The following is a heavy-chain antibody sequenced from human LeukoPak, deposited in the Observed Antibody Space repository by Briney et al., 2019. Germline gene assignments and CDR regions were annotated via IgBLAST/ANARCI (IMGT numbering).Heavy chain of an antibody. Sequence: GGSLRLSCAASGFIFSSYSMNWVRQAPGKGLEWVAFIRYDGSNKYYADSVKGRFTISRDNSKNTLYLQMNSLRAEDTAVYYCARDGAYNWNYRGFDYWGQGTLVTVSS. CDR3: ARDGAYNWNYRGFDY. CDR1: GFIFSSYS. J-gene: IGHJ4*02. V-gene: IGHV3-30*02. D-gene: IGHD1-7*01. CDR2: IRYDGSNK.